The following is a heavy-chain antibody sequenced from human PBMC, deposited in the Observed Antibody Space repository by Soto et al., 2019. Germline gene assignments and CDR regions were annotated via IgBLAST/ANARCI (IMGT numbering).Heavy chain of an antibody. V-gene: IGHV5-10-1*01. D-gene: IGHD2-2*01. CDR1: GYSFTSYW. Sequence: GESLKISCKGSGYSFTSYWISWVRQMPGKGLEWMGRIDPSDSYTNYSPSFQGHVTISADKSISTAYLQWSSLKASDTAMYYCASTHCSSTSCYYYYGMDVWGQGTTVTVSS. CDR2: IDPSDSYT. J-gene: IGHJ6*02. CDR3: ASTHCSSTSCYYYYGMDV.